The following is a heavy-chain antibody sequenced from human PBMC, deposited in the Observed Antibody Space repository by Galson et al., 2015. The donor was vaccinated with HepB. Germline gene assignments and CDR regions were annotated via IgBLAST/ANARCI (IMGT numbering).Heavy chain of an antibody. CDR3: ARDVDWALDY. CDR2: ISTKRGNT. Sequence: SVKVSCKASGYTFNKYGISWVRQAPGQGLEWMGWISTKRGNTKHAQNFQGRVTMTTETSTNTAYMELRSLRSADTAVYYCARDVDWALDYWGQGTLVIVS. J-gene: IGHJ4*02. CDR1: GYTFNKYG. V-gene: IGHV1-18*01. D-gene: IGHD3-9*01.